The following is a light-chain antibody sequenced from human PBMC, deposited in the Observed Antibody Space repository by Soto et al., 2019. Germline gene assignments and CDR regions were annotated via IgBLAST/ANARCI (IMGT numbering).Light chain of an antibody. CDR1: QSVLYSSNNKNY. V-gene: IGKV4-1*01. CDR3: QQYLSIPRT. CDR2: LSS. Sequence: DIVMTQSPDSLAVSLGETATINCKSSQSVLYSSNNKNYLAWYQQKPGQPPKLLIYLSSTRESGVPDRFSGSGSWTDFTLTINSLQAEDVAIYYCQQYLSIPRTFGQGTKLEIK. J-gene: IGKJ2*01.